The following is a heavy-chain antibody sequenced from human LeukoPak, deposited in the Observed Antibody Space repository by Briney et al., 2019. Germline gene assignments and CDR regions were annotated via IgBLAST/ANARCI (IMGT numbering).Heavy chain of an antibody. Sequence: GGSLRLSCAASGFTFSSYGMSWVRQAPGKGLEWVSAISGSGGSTYYADSVKGRFTISRDNSKNTLYLQMNSLRAEDTAVYYCAKTANPSVRGVIMPYYFDYWGQGTLVTVSS. CDR2: ISGSGGST. CDR3: AKTANPSVRGVIMPYYFDY. V-gene: IGHV3-23*01. J-gene: IGHJ4*02. D-gene: IGHD3-10*01. CDR1: GFTFSSYG.